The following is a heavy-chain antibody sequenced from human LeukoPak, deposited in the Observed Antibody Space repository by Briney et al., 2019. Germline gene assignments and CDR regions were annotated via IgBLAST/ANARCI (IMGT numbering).Heavy chain of an antibody. CDR2: ISGSGAIT. J-gene: IGHJ4*02. V-gene: IGHV3-23*01. D-gene: IGHD3-3*01. CDR3: AKDLHGEVPDYFDY. CDR1: GFRFGGYA. Sequence: GGSLRLSCAASGFRFGGYAWGWVRQAPGRGLDWSPGISGSGAITYYADSVKGRFSISRDNSKNTVSLQVNSLRAEDTAVYYCAKDLHGEVPDYFDYWGQGTLVTVSS.